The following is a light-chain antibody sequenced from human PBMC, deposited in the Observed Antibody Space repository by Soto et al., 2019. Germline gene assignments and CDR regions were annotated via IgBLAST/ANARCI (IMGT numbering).Light chain of an antibody. CDR1: SSDVGGYNY. CDR3: SLFAASKNFFCG. CDR2: EVT. Sequence: QSALTQPPSASGSPGQSVTISCTGTSSDVGGYNYVSWYQQYPGRAPKLMIYEVTKRPSGVPDRFSGSKSGNTASLTVSGPQGGDGADFFRSLFAASKNFFCGFGGGTK. J-gene: IGLJ2*01. V-gene: IGLV2-8*01.